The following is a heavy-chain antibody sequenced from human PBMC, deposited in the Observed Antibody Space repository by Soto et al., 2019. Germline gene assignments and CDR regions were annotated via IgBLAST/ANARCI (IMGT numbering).Heavy chain of an antibody. D-gene: IGHD2-15*01. CDR2: IYPGDSDS. Sequence: GESLKISCKGSGYSFTSYWIGWVRQMPGKGLEWMGIIYPGDSDSRYSPSFQGQVTISADKSISTAYLQWSSLKSSDTAMSYCAGGRAPVVDALGNWGQGTMVTVSS. J-gene: IGHJ3*02. CDR1: GYSFTSYW. CDR3: AGGRAPVVDALGN. V-gene: IGHV5-51*01.